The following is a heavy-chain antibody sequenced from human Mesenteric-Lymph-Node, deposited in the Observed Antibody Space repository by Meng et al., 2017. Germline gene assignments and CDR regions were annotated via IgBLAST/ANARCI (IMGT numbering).Heavy chain of an antibody. CDR2: IHTSGSI. V-gene: IGHV4-61*02. CDR3: SRGNNYVDFDY. CDR1: GGSISSGTYY. Sequence: SETLSLTCTVSGGSISSGTYYWSWLRQPAGKGLEWIGRIHTSGSIEYNPSLESRVTISVDTSKNQFSLRLSSVTAADTALYYCSRGNNYVDFDYWGQGTLVTVSS. J-gene: IGHJ4*02. D-gene: IGHD4-11*01.